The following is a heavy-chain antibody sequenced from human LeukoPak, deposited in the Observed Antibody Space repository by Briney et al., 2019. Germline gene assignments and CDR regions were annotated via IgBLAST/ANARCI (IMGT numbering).Heavy chain of an antibody. Sequence: GGSLRLSCAASGFTFSHYGMHWVRQTTGAGLEWVAVIWSDGSDKYYAKSVKGRFTISRDNSKNSLFLQMNSLRAEDTAVYYCAKDAQRGFDYSNSLQNWGQGILVTIS. J-gene: IGHJ1*01. D-gene: IGHD4-11*01. CDR1: GFTFSHYG. CDR2: IWSDGSDK. CDR3: AKDAQRGFDYSNSLQN. V-gene: IGHV3-33*06.